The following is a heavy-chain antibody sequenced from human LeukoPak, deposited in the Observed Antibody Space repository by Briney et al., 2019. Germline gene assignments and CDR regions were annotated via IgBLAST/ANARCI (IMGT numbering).Heavy chain of an antibody. D-gene: IGHD3-9*01. Sequence: EGSLRLSCAASGFTFSSYSMNWVRQAPGKGLEWVSSISSSSSYIYYADSVKGRFTISRDNAKNSLYLQMNSLRAEDTAVYYCARDGSYYDILTGYGPYNWFDPWGQGTLVTVSS. V-gene: IGHV3-21*01. CDR1: GFTFSSYS. J-gene: IGHJ5*02. CDR3: ARDGSYYDILTGYGPYNWFDP. CDR2: ISSSSSYI.